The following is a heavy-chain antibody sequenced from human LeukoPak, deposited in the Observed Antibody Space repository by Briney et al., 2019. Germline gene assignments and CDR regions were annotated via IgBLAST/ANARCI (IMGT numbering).Heavy chain of an antibody. V-gene: IGHV3-66*01. Sequence: PAGSLRLSCTASGFSVSSNYMSWVRQAPGKGLECVSVMFASGSTYYADSVKGRFTFSRDIFRNTLYLPLNSLRVEDTALYYCARGFVQTGYSSSSYVHWGQGTLVTVSS. CDR1: GFSVSSNY. CDR2: MFASGST. CDR3: ARGFVQTGYSSSSYVH. J-gene: IGHJ4*02. D-gene: IGHD6-13*01.